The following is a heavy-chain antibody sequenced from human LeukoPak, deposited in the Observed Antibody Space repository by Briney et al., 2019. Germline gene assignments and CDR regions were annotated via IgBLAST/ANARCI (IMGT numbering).Heavy chain of an antibody. J-gene: IGHJ4*02. CDR3: TTYGSGRKFDY. Sequence: PGRSLRLSCAASGFTFSSYAMHWFRQAPGKGLEWVAVISYDGSNKYYADSVKGRFTISRDNSKNTLYLQMNSLRAEDTAVYYCTTYGSGRKFDYWGQGILVTVSS. CDR1: GFTFSSYA. D-gene: IGHD3-10*01. V-gene: IGHV3-30*04. CDR2: ISYDGSNK.